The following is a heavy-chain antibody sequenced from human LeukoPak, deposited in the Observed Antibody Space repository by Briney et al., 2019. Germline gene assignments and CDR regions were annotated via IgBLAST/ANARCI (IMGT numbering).Heavy chain of an antibody. D-gene: IGHD5-18*01. CDR2: IYHSGST. CDR3: ARIVVDTAMAQLGMDV. CDR1: GGSISSGGYY. V-gene: IGHV4-31*03. J-gene: IGHJ6*02. Sequence: PSETLSLTCTVSGGSISSGGYYWSWIRQHPGKGLEWIGYIYHSGSTYYNPSLKSRVTISVDTSKNQFSVKLSSVTAADTAVYYCARIVVDTAMAQLGMDVWGQGTTVTVSS.